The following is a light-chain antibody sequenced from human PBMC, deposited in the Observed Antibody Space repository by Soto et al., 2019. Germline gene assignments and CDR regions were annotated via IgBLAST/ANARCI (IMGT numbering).Light chain of an antibody. CDR2: AAS. CDR3: QQSYNAPYT. J-gene: IGKJ3*01. V-gene: IGKV1-39*01. Sequence: IQMTQSPPSLSASVGDRVTITCRASQSINIYVNWFQQKPGKAPNLLIFAASNLRSGVPSRFSGSGSGTEFTLTISSLQPEDFATYFCQQSYNAPYTFGPGTKVDIK. CDR1: QSINIY.